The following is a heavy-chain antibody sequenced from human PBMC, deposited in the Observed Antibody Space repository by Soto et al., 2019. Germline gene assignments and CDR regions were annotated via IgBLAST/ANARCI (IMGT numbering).Heavy chain of an antibody. Sequence: SETLSLTCAVYGGSFSGYYWSWIRQPPGKGLEWIGEISHSGSTNYNPSPKSRVTISVDTSKSQFSLKLSSVTAADTAVYYCARGGYSYGIYYYYMDVWGKGTTVTVSS. D-gene: IGHD5-18*01. V-gene: IGHV4-34*01. CDR1: GGSFSGYY. CDR3: ARGGYSYGIYYYYMDV. CDR2: ISHSGST. J-gene: IGHJ6*03.